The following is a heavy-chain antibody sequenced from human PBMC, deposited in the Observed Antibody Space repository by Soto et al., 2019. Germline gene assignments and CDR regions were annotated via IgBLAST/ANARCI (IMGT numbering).Heavy chain of an antibody. V-gene: IGHV1-3*01. CDR1: GYTFTSYA. CDR3: ARAGIVVVVAATLSLPDV. D-gene: IGHD2-15*01. J-gene: IGHJ6*04. CDR2: INAGNGNT. Sequence: ASVKVSCKASGYTFTSYAMHWVRQAPGQRLEWMGWINAGNGNTKYSQKFQSRVTITRDTSASTAYMELSSLRSEDTAVYYCARAGIVVVVAATLSLPDVWGKGTTVTVSS.